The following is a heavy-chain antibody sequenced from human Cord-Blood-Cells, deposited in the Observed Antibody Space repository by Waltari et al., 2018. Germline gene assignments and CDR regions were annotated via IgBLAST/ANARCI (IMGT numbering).Heavy chain of an antibody. J-gene: IGHJ4*02. CDR2: IIPILGIE. V-gene: IGHV1-69*09. D-gene: IGHD1-26*01. CDR1: GGTFSSYA. CDR3: ARDGAGRGGSYDY. Sequence: QVQLVQSGAEVKKPGSSVKVSCKASGGTFSSYAISWVRQAPGQGLEWRRMIIPILGIENDAQKFQGRVTITADKSTSTAYMELSSLRSEDTAVYYCARDGAGRGGSYDYWGQGTLVTVSS.